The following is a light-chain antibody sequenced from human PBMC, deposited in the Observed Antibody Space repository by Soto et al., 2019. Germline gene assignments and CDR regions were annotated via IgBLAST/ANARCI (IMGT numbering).Light chain of an antibody. J-gene: IGKJ1*01. CDR3: QQYGSSVT. CDR1: QSIRSHY. V-gene: IGKV3-20*01. CDR2: GAH. Sequence: EIVLTQSPGTLSLSPGERATLSCMASQSIRSHYLAWYQQKPGQAPRLLISGAHNRAPGIPDRFSGSESGTDFTLRISRLEPEDFAVYYCQQYGSSVTFGQGTKVDI.